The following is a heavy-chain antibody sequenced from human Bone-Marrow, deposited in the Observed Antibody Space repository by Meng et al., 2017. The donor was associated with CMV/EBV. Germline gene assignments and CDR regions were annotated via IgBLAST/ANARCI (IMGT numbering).Heavy chain of an antibody. CDR1: GVSIRGNNYY. CDR2: VYHIGHP. Sequence: SETLSLTCNVSGVSIRGNNYYWAWIRQPPGKGLEWMGSVYHIGHPYYHPSFKSRVTISADTSKNQFFLKVSSVNAADTAIYYCARATGSFGDYAYWGQGILVTVSS. J-gene: IGHJ4*02. V-gene: IGHV4-39*07. CDR3: ARATGSFGDYAY. D-gene: IGHD4-17*01.